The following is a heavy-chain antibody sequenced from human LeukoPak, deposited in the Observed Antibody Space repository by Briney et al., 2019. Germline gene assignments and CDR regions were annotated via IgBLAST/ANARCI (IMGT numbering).Heavy chain of an antibody. J-gene: IGHJ4*02. CDR1: GYTFTGYY. CDR2: INPNSGGT. CDR3: ARAVYAQLWLCNLDY. Sequence: ASVKASCKASGYTFTGYYMHWVRQAPGQGLEWMGWINPNSGGTNYAQKFQGRVTMTRDTSISTAYMELSRLGSDDTAVYYCARAVYAQLWLCNLDYWGQGTLVTVSS. V-gene: IGHV1-2*02. D-gene: IGHD5-18*01.